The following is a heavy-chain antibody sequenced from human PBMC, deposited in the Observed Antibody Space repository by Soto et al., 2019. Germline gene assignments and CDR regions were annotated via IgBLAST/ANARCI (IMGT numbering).Heavy chain of an antibody. CDR3: ASADSTPYYFDY. D-gene: IGHD2-2*01. Sequence: QVQLQESGPGLVKPSETLSLTCIVSGDSVSSYYWSWIRKPPGKGLEWIGYISYSGSIKYNPSLESRVTMSVDTSKNQLSLKLNSVTAADTAVYYCASADSTPYYFDYWGQGTLVTVSS. V-gene: IGHV4-59*02. J-gene: IGHJ4*02. CDR1: GDSVSSYY. CDR2: ISYSGSI.